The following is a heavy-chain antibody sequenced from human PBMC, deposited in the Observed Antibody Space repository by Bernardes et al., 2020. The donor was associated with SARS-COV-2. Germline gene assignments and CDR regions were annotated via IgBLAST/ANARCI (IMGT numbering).Heavy chain of an antibody. D-gene: IGHD3-22*01. CDR2: IYWNNDR. V-gene: IGHV2-5*01. CDR3: AHPSRFYYDSSDYYSPDAFDI. J-gene: IGHJ3*02. CDR1: GFSLTTNGVG. Sequence: SGPTLGKPTQTLTLTCTFSGFSLTTNGVGVGWIRQPPGKALEWLALIYWNNDRRYSPSLKSRLTITKDTSKNQVVLTMTNMDPVDTATYYCAHPSRFYYDSSDYYSPDAFDIWGQGTMVTVSS.